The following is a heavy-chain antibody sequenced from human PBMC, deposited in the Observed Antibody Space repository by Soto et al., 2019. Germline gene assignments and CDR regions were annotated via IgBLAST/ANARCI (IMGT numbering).Heavy chain of an antibody. V-gene: IGHV3-23*01. CDR1: GFTFSSYA. CDR3: AKDRGSGSYYVCDFDY. Sequence: HPGGSLRLSCAASGFTFSSYAMSWVRQAPGKGLEWVSAISGSGGSTYYADSVKGRFTISRDNSKNTLYLQMNSLRAEDTAVYYCAKDRGSGSYYVCDFDYWGQGTLVTVSS. J-gene: IGHJ4*02. CDR2: ISGSGGST. D-gene: IGHD1-26*01.